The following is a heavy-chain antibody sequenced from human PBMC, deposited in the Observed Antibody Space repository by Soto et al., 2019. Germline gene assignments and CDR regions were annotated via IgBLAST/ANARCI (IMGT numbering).Heavy chain of an antibody. Sequence: EVQLLESGGGLVQPGGSLRLSCAASGFTFGIYAMTWVRQAPGKGLEWVAAASGSGGDTYYADSVKGRFTISRDNSKNTLSLQMNSLSAEDTAMYYCAEDQMGTFADAFDMWGQGTMVIVSS. CDR1: GFTFGIYA. CDR3: AEDQMGTFADAFDM. CDR2: ASGSGGDT. D-gene: IGHD3-16*01. V-gene: IGHV3-23*01. J-gene: IGHJ3*02.